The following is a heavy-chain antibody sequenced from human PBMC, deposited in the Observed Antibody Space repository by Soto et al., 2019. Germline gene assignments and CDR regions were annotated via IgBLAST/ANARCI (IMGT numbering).Heavy chain of an antibody. D-gene: IGHD3-10*01. Sequence: KTSETLSLTCTVSGGSISSYYWSWIRQPAGKGLEWIGRIYTSGSTNYNPSLKSRVTMSVDTSKNQFSLKLSSVTAADTAVYYCARGKYYYGSGSYYTRNYYYGMDVWGQGTTVTVSS. CDR3: ARGKYYYGSGSYYTRNYYYGMDV. CDR2: IYTSGST. V-gene: IGHV4-4*07. CDR1: GGSISSYY. J-gene: IGHJ6*02.